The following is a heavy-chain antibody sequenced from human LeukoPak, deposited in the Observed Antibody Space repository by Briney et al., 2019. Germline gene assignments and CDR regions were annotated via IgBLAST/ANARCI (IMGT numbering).Heavy chain of an antibody. V-gene: IGHV6-1*01. CDR1: GDSVSRDSIA. D-gene: IGHD6-19*01. Sequence: SSQTLSLTCAISGDSVSRDSIAWNWIRQSPSRGLECLGRTYYKSAWYNDYAVHMKSRITISPDTSKNQFSLQLNSVTPDDTAVYYCARGTGWPHFDYWGQGILVTVSS. CDR3: ARGTGWPHFDY. CDR2: TYYKSAWYN. J-gene: IGHJ4*02.